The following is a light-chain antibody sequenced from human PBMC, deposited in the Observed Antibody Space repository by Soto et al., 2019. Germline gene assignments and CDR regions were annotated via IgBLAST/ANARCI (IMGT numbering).Light chain of an antibody. CDR3: QQYGSSPLT. CDR1: QSVSSSY. V-gene: IGKV3-20*01. J-gene: IGKJ4*01. CDR2: GAS. Sequence: EIVLTQSPGTLSLSPGERTTLSCRASQSVSSSYLAWYQHKPGQAPRLLIYGASSMATGIPDRFSGSGSGTDFTLTISRLEPGDFAVYYCQQYGSSPLTFGGGTKVEIK.